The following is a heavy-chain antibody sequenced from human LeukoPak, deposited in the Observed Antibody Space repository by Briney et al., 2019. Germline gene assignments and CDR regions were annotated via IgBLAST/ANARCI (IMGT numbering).Heavy chain of an antibody. V-gene: IGHV4-34*01. J-gene: IGHJ4*02. Sequence: SETLSLTCAVYGGSFSGYYWSWIRQPPGKGLEWIGEINHSGSTYYNPSLKSRVTISVDTSKNQFSLKLSSVTAADTAVYYCARLQAGVYYFDYWGQGTLVTVSS. CDR2: INHSGST. D-gene: IGHD6-19*01. CDR3: ARLQAGVYYFDY. CDR1: GGSFSGYY.